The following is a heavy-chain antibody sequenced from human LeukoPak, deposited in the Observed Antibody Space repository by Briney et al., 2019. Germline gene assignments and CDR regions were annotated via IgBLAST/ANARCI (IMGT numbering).Heavy chain of an antibody. CDR2: ISYDGSNK. V-gene: IGHV3-30*18. Sequence: GGSLRLSCAASEFTFSSYNMNWVRQAPGKGLEWLAVISYDGSNKYYAATVKGRFTISRANSKNTPDLQINSLRAEDTDLYCCAKHSGSYYVEAFDIWGQGTMVTVSS. CDR3: AKHSGSYYVEAFDI. CDR1: EFTFSSYN. J-gene: IGHJ3*02. D-gene: IGHD1-26*01.